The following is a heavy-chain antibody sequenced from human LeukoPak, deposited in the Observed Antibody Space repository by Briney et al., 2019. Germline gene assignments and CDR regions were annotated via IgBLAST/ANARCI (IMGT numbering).Heavy chain of an antibody. V-gene: IGHV3-23*01. J-gene: IGHJ4*02. Sequence: GGSLRLSCAASGFTFTRYSMNWVRQAPGKGLEWVSAISGSGGSTYYADSVKGRFTISRDNSKNTLYLQMNSLRAEDTAVYYCAKSGIAAAGTFDYWGQGTLVTVSS. CDR2: ISGSGGST. CDR1: GFTFTRYS. CDR3: AKSGIAAAGTFDY. D-gene: IGHD6-13*01.